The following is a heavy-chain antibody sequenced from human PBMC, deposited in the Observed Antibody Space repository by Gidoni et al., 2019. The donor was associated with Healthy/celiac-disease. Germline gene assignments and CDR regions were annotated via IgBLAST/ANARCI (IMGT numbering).Heavy chain of an antibody. J-gene: IGHJ5*02. CDR2: IYYRGST. D-gene: IGHD3-3*01. V-gene: IGHV4-39*01. CDR1: GGSISSSSSY. CDR3: ASAAYYDFWSGYYPLNWFDP. Sequence: QLQLQESGPGLVKPSETLSLTCTVSGGSISSSSSYWGWIRQPPGKGLEWIGSIYYRGSTYYNPSLKSRVTISVDTSKNQFSLKLSSVTAADTAVYYCASAAYYDFWSGYYPLNWFDPWGQGTLVTVSS.